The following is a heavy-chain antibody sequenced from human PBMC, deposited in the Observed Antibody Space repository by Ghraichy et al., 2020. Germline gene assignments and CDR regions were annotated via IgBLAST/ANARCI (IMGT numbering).Heavy chain of an antibody. J-gene: IGHJ4*02. CDR3: ARGPMTTGFFDY. CDR1: GYTFTSYD. D-gene: IGHD4-17*01. V-gene: IGHV1-8*01. CDR2: MNPNSGNT. Sequence: ASVKVSCKASGYTFTSYDINWVRQATGQGLEWMGWMNPNSGNTGYAQKFQGRVTMTRNTSISTAYMELSSLRSEDTAVYYCARGPMTTGFFDYWGQGTLVTVSS.